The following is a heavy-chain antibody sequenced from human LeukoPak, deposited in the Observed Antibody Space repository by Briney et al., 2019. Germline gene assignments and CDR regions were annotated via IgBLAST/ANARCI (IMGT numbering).Heavy chain of an antibody. J-gene: IGHJ4*02. D-gene: IGHD1-26*01. CDR2: IYYSGST. CDR1: GGSFSGYY. Sequence: SETLSLTCAVYGGSFSGYYWSWIRQPPGKGLEWIGSIYYSGSTYYNPSLKSRVTISVDTSKNQFSLKLSSVTAADTAVYYCARHGRELRWSQGTLVTVSS. V-gene: IGHV4-34*01. CDR3: ARHGRELR.